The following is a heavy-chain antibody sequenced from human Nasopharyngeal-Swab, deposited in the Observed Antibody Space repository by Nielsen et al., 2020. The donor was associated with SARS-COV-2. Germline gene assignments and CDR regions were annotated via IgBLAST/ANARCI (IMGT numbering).Heavy chain of an antibody. V-gene: IGHV1-18*01. CDR3: ARENIVVVPAATYYYGMDV. CDR1: SYTFTSYL. CDR2: ISSYNGNT. J-gene: IGHJ6*02. D-gene: IGHD2-2*01. Sequence: ASVIVSSNASSYTFTSYLISSVRQAPAQGLEWMGWISSYNGNTNYAQKLQGRVTMTTDTSTTTAYMELRSLRSDDTAVYYCARENIVVVPAATYYYGMDVWGQGTTVTVSS.